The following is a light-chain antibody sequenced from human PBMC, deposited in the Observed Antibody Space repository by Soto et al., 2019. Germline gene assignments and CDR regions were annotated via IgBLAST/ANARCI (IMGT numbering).Light chain of an antibody. CDR3: STWDDSLNGPV. Sequence: QSVLTQTPSASGTPGQRVTISCSGSSANLGSHPVDWYQQLPGTAPKLLIYTNDQRPSGVPDRFSGSKSGTSASLAISGLQSEDEADYYCSTWDDSLNGPVFGGGTKLAGL. V-gene: IGLV1-44*01. CDR2: TND. CDR1: SANLGSHP. J-gene: IGLJ3*02.